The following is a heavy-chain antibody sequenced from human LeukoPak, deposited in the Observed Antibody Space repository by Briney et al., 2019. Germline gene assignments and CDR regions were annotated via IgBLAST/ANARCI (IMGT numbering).Heavy chain of an antibody. CDR3: AKDCNGGNCYIDY. V-gene: IGHV3-23*01. CDR2: MSGRGVST. CDR1: GFTFTNYA. D-gene: IGHD2-15*01. Sequence: GGSLRLSCAASGFTFTNYAMSWVRQAPGKGLEWVSGMSGRGVSTYYADSVKGRFTISSDNSKNTLYLQMNSLRAEDTGIYYCAKDCNGGNCYIDYWGQGTLVTVAS. J-gene: IGHJ4*02.